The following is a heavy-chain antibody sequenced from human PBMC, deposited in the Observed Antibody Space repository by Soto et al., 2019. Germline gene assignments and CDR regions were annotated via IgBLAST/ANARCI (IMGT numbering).Heavy chain of an antibody. V-gene: IGHV3-7*01. CDR3: ARDSLLWFGELNHAGMDV. J-gene: IGHJ6*02. CDR2: IKQDGSEK. Sequence: EVQLVESGGGLVQPGGSLRLSCAASGFTFSSYWMSWVRQAPGKGLEWVANIKQDGSEKYYVDSVKGRFTISRDNAKNSLYLQMNSLRAEDTAVYYCARDSLLWFGELNHAGMDVWGQGTTVTVSS. D-gene: IGHD3-10*01. CDR1: GFTFSSYW.